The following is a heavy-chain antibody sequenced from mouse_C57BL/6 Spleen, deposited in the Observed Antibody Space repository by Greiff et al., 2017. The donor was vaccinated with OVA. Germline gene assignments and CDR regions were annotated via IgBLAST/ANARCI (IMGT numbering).Heavy chain of an antibody. CDR1: EYEFPSHD. V-gene: IGHV5-2*01. Sequence: EVQLVESGGGLVQPGESLKLSCESNEYEFPSHDMSWVRKTQEKRLELVAAINSDGGSTYYPDTMERRFIISRDNTKKTLYLQMSRLRSEDTALDYCATLNWAYFDYWGQGTTLTVSS. CDR2: INSDGGST. CDR3: ATLNWAYFDY. J-gene: IGHJ2*01. D-gene: IGHD4-1*01.